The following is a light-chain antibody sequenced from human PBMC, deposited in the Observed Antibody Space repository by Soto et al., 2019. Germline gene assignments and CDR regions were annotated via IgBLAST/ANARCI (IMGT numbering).Light chain of an antibody. CDR2: EVT. CDR3: SSFAGGGNPVL. J-gene: IGLJ7*01. CDR1: SSDVGGYNY. V-gene: IGLV2-8*01. Sequence: QSALTQPPSASGSVGQSVTISCTGTSSDVGGYNYVSWHQQHPGKAPKVMVYEVTERPPGVPDRFSGSKSGNTASLTVSGLKAEDEADYYCSSFAGGGNPVLLGGGTHLTVL.